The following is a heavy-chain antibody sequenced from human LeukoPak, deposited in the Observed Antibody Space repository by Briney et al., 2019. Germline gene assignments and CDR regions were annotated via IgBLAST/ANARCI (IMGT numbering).Heavy chain of an antibody. D-gene: IGHD6-19*01. V-gene: IGHV1-18*01. CDR3: ARGSIAVAYNWFDP. J-gene: IGHJ5*02. Sequence: GASVKVSCKASGYTFTSYGISWVRQAPGQGLEWMGWISAYNGNTNYAQKLQGRVTITADKSTSTAYMELSSLRSEDTAVYYCARGSIAVAYNWFDPWGQGTLVTVSS. CDR1: GYTFTSYG. CDR2: ISAYNGNT.